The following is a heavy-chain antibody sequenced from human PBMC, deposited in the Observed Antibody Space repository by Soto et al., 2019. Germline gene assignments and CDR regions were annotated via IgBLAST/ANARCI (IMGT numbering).Heavy chain of an antibody. CDR3: ARHGIAAAGLSIWFDP. Sequence: SETLSLTCTVSGGSISSSSYHWGWIRQPPGKGLEWIGSIYYSGSTYYNPSLKSRVTISVDTSKNQFSLKLSSVTAADTAVYYCARHGIAAAGLSIWFDPWGQGTLVTVSS. D-gene: IGHD6-13*01. CDR1: GGSISSSSYH. CDR2: IYYSGST. V-gene: IGHV4-39*01. J-gene: IGHJ5*02.